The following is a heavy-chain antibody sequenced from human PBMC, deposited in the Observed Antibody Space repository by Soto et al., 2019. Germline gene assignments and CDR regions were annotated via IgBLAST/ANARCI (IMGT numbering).Heavy chain of an antibody. V-gene: IGHV3-30-3*01. CDR2: ISYDGSNK. CDR1: GFTFSSYA. D-gene: IGHD3-10*01. J-gene: IGHJ4*02. Sequence: HPGGSLRLSCAASGFTFSSYAMHWVRQAPGKGLEWVAVISYDGSNKYYADSEKGRFTISRDNSKNTLYLQMNSLRAEDTAVYYCRRGGSTPVTVSPCLDYWGQGTLVTVSS. CDR3: RRGGSTPVTVSPCLDY.